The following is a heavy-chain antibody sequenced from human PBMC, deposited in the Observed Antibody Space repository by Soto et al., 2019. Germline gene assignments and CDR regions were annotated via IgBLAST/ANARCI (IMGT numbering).Heavy chain of an antibody. CDR2: ISDDGIRK. Sequence: QVQLVESGGGVVQPGTSLRLSCVASGFTFSSNTMHRVRQAPGKGLEWVAVISDDGIRKHYADSVKGRFTFSRDNSQNTLYLQMNTLRAEDSAVYYCAKDLEGSGSFDYWGQGTLVTVSS. D-gene: IGHD3-10*01. V-gene: IGHV3-30*18. J-gene: IGHJ4*02. CDR1: GFTFSSNT. CDR3: AKDLEGSGSFDY.